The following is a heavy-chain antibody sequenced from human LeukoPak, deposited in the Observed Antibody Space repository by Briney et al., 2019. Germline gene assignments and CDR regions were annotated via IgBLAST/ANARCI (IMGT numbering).Heavy chain of an antibody. CDR3: ARATDNEMTLFDY. V-gene: IGHV1-69*05. Sequence: ASVKVSCKASGGTFSSYAISWVRQAPGQGLEWMGGIIPIFGTANYAQKFQGRVTMTRNTSISTAYMELSSLRSEDTAVYYCARATDNEMTLFDYWGQGTLVTVSS. CDR1: GGTFSSYA. D-gene: IGHD5-24*01. J-gene: IGHJ4*02. CDR2: IIPIFGTA.